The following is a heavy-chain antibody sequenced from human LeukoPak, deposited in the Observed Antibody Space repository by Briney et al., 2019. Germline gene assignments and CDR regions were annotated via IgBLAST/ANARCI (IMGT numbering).Heavy chain of an antibody. J-gene: IGHJ6*02. CDR3: AKHFTNLDV. CDR1: GGSVGSGGYY. D-gene: IGHD2-8*01. Sequence: PSETLSLTCSVSGGSVGSGGYYWGWIRQSPGKGLEWIGSIFSTGRTYFNPSLKGRVTILADTSKNTFSLKLTSATPADTAVYYCAKHFTNLDVWGQGTTVTVSS. V-gene: IGHV4-39*01. CDR2: IFSTGRT.